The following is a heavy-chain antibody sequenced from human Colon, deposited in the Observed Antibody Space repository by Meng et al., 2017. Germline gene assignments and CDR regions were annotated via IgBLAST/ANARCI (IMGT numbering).Heavy chain of an antibody. CDR1: GFIYRDYD. V-gene: IGHV3-11*01. Sequence: QVALLVFGGGVANPGGSLAPSVAALGFIYRDYDIVWNRQTPGKGLEWVSYISTTGSIAYYADSGKGRFTISRDNATNAVYLQMNSLRAEDTAVYYCATTGSRSSGSWGQGTLVTVSS. CDR2: ISTTGSIA. CDR3: ATTGSRSSGS. D-gene: IGHD3-22*01. J-gene: IGHJ4*02.